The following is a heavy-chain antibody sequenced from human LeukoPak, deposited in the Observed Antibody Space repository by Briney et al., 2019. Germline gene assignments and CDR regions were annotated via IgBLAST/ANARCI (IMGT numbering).Heavy chain of an antibody. CDR2: ISSGAKTI. D-gene: IGHD6-13*01. V-gene: IGHV3-48*03. CDR1: GFSFDDYA. CDR3: ARSSYSSSWYTQSFLSDYYMDV. J-gene: IGHJ6*03. Sequence: GGSLRLSCAASGFSFDDYAMHWVRQAPGKGLEWVSSISSGAKTIYYADSVKGRFTISRDNAKNSLYLQMNNLRAEDTAVYYCARSSYSSSWYTQSFLSDYYMDVWGKGTTVTVSS.